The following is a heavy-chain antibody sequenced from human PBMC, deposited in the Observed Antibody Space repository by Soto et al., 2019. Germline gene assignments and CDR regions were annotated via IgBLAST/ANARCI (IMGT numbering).Heavy chain of an antibody. CDR2: ITYNGGTI. V-gene: IGHV3-9*01. CDR1: GFIFENHA. D-gene: IGHD2-2*02. Sequence: EVQLVESGGGLVQPGGSLRLSCAASGFIFENHAMHWVRQAPGKGLEWVSGITYNGGTIGYADSVKGRFTISRDNAKNSLYLQMKSLRPEDTAFYYCAREGRGKKAGYNGLVSLGYWGQGTLVTVSS. CDR3: AREGRGKKAGYNGLVSLGY. J-gene: IGHJ4*02.